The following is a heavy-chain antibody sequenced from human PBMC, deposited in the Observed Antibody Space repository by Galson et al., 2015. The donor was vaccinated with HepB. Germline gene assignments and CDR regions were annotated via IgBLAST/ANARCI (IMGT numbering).Heavy chain of an antibody. CDR3: AKGGGKNEYSSGWYSLDY. Sequence: SLRLSCAASGFTFDDYTMHWVRQAPGKGLEWVSLISWDGGSTYYADSVKGRFTISRDNSKNSLYLQMNSLRTEDTALYYCAKGGGKNEYSSGWYSLDYWGQGTLVTVSS. D-gene: IGHD6-19*01. CDR2: ISWDGGST. J-gene: IGHJ4*02. V-gene: IGHV3-43*01. CDR1: GFTFDDYT.